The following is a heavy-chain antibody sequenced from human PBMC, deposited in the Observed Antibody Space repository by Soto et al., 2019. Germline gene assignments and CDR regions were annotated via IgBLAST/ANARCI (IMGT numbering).Heavy chain of an antibody. CDR3: AKDEYYYSRSGYYIFDS. V-gene: IGHV3-30-3*01. J-gene: IGHJ4*02. Sequence: GGSLRLSCAASGFTFDTYAMHWVRQAPGKGLEWVAVISYDGSNQFYAGSVKGRFTVSRDNSKNTLYLQMNSLRNDDTALYYCAKDEYYYSRSGYYIFDSWGQGTLVTVSS. D-gene: IGHD3-22*01. CDR2: ISYDGSNQ. CDR1: GFTFDTYA.